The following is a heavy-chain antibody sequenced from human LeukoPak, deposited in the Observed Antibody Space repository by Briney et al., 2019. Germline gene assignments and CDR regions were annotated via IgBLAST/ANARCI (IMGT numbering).Heavy chain of an antibody. V-gene: IGHV3-23*01. Sequence: GGSLRLSCAASGFTFSSYAMSWVRQAPGKGLEWVSAISGSGGSKYYADSVKGRFTISRDNSKNTLYLQMNSLRAEDTAVYYCAKSGSYYFIPTPFDYWGQGTLVTVSS. CDR3: AKSGSYYFIPTPFDY. CDR1: GFTFSSYA. D-gene: IGHD1-26*01. CDR2: ISGSGGSK. J-gene: IGHJ4*02.